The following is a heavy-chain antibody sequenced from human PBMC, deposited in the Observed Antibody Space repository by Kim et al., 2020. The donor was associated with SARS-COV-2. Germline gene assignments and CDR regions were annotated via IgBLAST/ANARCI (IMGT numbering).Heavy chain of an antibody. CDR1: GGSFSGYY. Sequence: SETLSLTCAVYGGSFSGYYWSWIRQPPGKGLEWIGEINHSGSTNYNPSLKSRVTISVDTSKNQFSLKLSSVTAADTAVYYCAREGGCSSTSCPPGGFDPWGQGTLVTVSS. V-gene: IGHV4-34*01. J-gene: IGHJ5*02. CDR3: AREGGCSSTSCPPGGFDP. D-gene: IGHD2-2*01. CDR2: INHSGST.